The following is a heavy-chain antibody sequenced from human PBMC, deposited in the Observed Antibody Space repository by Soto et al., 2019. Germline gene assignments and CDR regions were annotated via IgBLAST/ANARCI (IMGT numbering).Heavy chain of an antibody. J-gene: IGHJ4*02. CDR2: INPSGGST. Sequence: QVQLVQSGAEVKKPGASVKVSCKASGYTFTSYYMHWVRQAPGQGLEWRGIINPSGGSTSYAQKFQCRVTMTRDTSTSTVYMELSSLRSEDTAVYYCARVTVRGYYFDYWGQGTLVTVSS. V-gene: IGHV1-46*03. CDR3: ARVTVRGYYFDY. D-gene: IGHD3-10*01. CDR1: GYTFTSYY.